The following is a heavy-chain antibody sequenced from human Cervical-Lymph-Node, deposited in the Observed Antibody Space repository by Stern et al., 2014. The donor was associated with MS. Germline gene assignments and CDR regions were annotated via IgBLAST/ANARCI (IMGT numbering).Heavy chain of an antibody. CDR1: GFVFRRYA. CDR2: NSYYGRDK. V-gene: IGHV3-30*04. D-gene: IGHD1-26*01. J-gene: IGHJ4*02. Sequence: QVQLVESGGGVVQPGRSLRLSCAASGFVFRRYALHWVRQAPGKGLEWVALNSYYGRDKYYTDSVKGRFTVSRDNSNNTVDLEMNSLRLEDTAVYYCAKGGSGSYLDWGQGSLVTVSS. CDR3: AKGGSGSYLD.